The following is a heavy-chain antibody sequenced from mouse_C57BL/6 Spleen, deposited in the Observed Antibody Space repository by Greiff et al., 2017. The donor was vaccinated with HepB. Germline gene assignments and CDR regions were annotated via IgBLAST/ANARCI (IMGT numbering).Heavy chain of an antibody. CDR2: IDPSDSYT. CDR3: ARLRRGDY. CDR1: GYTFTSYW. Sequence: QVQLQQPGAELVKPGASVKLSCKASGYTFTSYWMQWVKQRPGQGLEWIGEIDPSDSYTNYNQKFKGKATLTVDTSSSTAYMQLSSLTSADSAVYYCARLRRGDYWGQGTTLTVSS. J-gene: IGHJ2*01. V-gene: IGHV1-50*01.